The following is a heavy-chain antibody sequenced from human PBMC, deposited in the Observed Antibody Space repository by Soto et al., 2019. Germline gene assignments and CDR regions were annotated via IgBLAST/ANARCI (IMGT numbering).Heavy chain of an antibody. V-gene: IGHV5-10-1*01. CDR2: IDPSDSYT. Sequence: ESLKISCKGSGYSFTSYWISWVRQMPGKGLEWMGRIDPSDSYTNYSPSFQGHVTISADKSISTAYLQWSSLKASDTAMYYCVRHERTGTTFNYYYGMDVWGQGTTVTVSS. CDR1: GYSFTSYW. D-gene: IGHD1-7*01. J-gene: IGHJ6*02. CDR3: VRHERTGTTFNYYYGMDV.